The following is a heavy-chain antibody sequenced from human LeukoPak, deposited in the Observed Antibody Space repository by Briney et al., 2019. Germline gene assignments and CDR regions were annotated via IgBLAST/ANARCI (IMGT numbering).Heavy chain of an antibody. V-gene: IGHV3-15*01. CDR3: TTGPITIFGVVTDY. CDR1: GFTFDDYA. CDR2: IKSKTDGGTT. D-gene: IGHD3-3*01. J-gene: IGHJ4*02. Sequence: PGRSLRLSCAASGFTFDDYAMHWVRQAPGKGLEWVGRIKSKTDGGTTDYAAPVKGRFTISRDDSKNTLYLQMNSLKTEDTAVYYCTTGPITIFGVVTDYWGQGTLVTVSS.